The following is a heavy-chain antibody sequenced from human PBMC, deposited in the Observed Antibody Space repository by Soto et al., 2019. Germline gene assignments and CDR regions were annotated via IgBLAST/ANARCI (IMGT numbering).Heavy chain of an antibody. CDR3: ARIDYYASGVHDY. Sequence: QVQLQESGPGLVKPSETLSLTCTVSGGSISSYYWSWIRQPPGKGLEWIGYISYSGSTNYSPSLKSLVTISVDTSKNQFSLKLSSVTAADTAVYYCARIDYYASGVHDYWGQGTLVTVSS. CDR1: GGSISSYY. V-gene: IGHV4-59*08. J-gene: IGHJ4*02. D-gene: IGHD3-10*01. CDR2: ISYSGST.